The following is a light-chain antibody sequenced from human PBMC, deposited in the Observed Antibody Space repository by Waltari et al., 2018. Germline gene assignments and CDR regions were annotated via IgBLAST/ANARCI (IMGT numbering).Light chain of an antibody. CDR1: SGDVGGLKY. V-gene: IGLV2-14*03. CDR3: SSYTSTSTWV. CDR2: SVT. Sequence: QSALAQPASGSGSPGQSITISCTGTSGDVGGLKYVSWYQHHPSKAPKLIIYSVTIRPSGVSVRFSGSKSGNTASLTISGLQAEDEAYYCCSSYTSTSTWVFGRGTKLTVL. J-gene: IGLJ3*02.